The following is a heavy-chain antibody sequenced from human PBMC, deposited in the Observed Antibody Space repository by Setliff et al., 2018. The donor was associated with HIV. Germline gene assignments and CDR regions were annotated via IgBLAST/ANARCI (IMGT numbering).Heavy chain of an antibody. CDR2: ISGYTGIT. D-gene: IGHD1-1*01. J-gene: IGHJ5*02. Sequence: GASVKVSCKISGYIFSHYGVTWVRQAPGQGLEYMGYISGYTGITHYAQSFQGRVTMTTDPSKYTAYMELRSLKYGDTAVYYCARDAGTGGPGRWVDPWGQGTMVTVSS. CDR3: ARDAGTGGPGRWVDP. V-gene: IGHV1-18*01. CDR1: GYIFSHYG.